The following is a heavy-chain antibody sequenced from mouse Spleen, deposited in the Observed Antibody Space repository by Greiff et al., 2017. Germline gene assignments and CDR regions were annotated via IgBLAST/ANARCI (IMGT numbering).Heavy chain of an antibody. Sequence: QVQLQQPGAELVKPGASVKMSCKASGYTFTSYWITWVKQRPGQGLEWIGDIYPGSGSTNYNEKFKSKATLTADKSSSTAYMQLNSLTSEDSAVYFCAREDYYDYDGGFAYWGQGTLVTVSA. J-gene: IGHJ3*01. D-gene: IGHD2-4*01. V-gene: IGHV1-55*01. CDR1: GYTFTSYW. CDR3: AREDYYDYDGGFAY. CDR2: IYPGSGST.